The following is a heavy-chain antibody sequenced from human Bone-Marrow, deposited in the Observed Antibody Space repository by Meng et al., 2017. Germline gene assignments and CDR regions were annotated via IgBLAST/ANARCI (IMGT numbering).Heavy chain of an antibody. V-gene: IGHV1-18*01. CDR2: ISAYNGNT. D-gene: IGHD3-3*01. CDR3: ARDNEGGTIFGVVTDGYYGMDV. Sequence: ASVKVSCKASGYTFTSYAISWVRQAPGQGLEWMGWISAYNGNTDYAQKLQGRVTMTTDTSTSTAYMELRSLRSDDTALYYCARDNEGGTIFGVVTDGYYGMDVWGQGTTVTSP. CDR1: GYTFTSYA. J-gene: IGHJ6*02.